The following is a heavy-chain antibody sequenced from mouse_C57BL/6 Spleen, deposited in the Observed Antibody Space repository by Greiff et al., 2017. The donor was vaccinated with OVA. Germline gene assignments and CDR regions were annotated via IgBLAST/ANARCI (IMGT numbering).Heavy chain of an antibody. Sequence: EVKLVESGEGLVKPGGSLKLSCAASGFTFSSYAMSWVRQTPEKRLEWVAYISRGGDYIYYADTVKGRFTLSRDNSWSTPYLQMSSLKSKDTAMYYCTCGPALYYCNLYYFDYWGQGTTLTVSS. V-gene: IGHV5-9-1*02. CDR3: TCGPALYYCNLYYFDY. J-gene: IGHJ2*01. D-gene: IGHD2-1*01. CDR2: ISRGGDYI. CDR1: GFTFSSYA.